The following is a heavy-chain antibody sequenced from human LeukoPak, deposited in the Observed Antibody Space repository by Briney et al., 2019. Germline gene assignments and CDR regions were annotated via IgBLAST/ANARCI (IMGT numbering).Heavy chain of an antibody. Sequence: ASVKVSCKASGYTFTSYGISWVRQAPGQGLEWMGWISAYNGNTNYAQKLQGRVTMTTDTSTSTAYMELRSLRAEDTAVYYCAKDRSAGYSSSWYSDWGQGTLVTVSS. CDR3: AKDRSAGYSSSWYSD. CDR1: GYTFTSYG. V-gene: IGHV1-18*01. J-gene: IGHJ4*02. CDR2: ISAYNGNT. D-gene: IGHD6-13*01.